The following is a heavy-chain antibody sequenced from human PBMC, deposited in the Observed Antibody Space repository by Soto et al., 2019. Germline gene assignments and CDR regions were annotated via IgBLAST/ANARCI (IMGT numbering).Heavy chain of an antibody. CDR1: GGTFSSYA. Sequence: GASVNVSCKASGGTFSSYAISWVRQAPGQGLEWMGGIIPIFSTANYAQKFQGRVTITADESTSTAYMELSSLRSEDTAVYYCAREGNYDSSGYYPPDAFDIWGQGTMVTVSS. D-gene: IGHD3-22*01. CDR2: IIPIFSTA. CDR3: AREGNYDSSGYYPPDAFDI. V-gene: IGHV1-69*13. J-gene: IGHJ3*02.